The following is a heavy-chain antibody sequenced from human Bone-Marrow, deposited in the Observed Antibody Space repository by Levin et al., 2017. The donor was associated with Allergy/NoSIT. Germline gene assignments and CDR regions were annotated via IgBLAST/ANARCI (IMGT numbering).Heavy chain of an antibody. CDR3: ARGSTYGHYYFDY. V-gene: IGHV6-1*01. CDR2: TYYRSKWYY. CDR1: GDSVSSNSAS. D-gene: IGHD3-10*01. Sequence: SQTLSLTCAISGDSVSSNSASWICIRQSPSRGLEWLGRTYYRSKWYYDYAVSVKSRITINPDTSKNQFSLHLNSVTPEDTAVYYCARGSTYGHYYFDYWGQGILVTVSS. J-gene: IGHJ4*02.